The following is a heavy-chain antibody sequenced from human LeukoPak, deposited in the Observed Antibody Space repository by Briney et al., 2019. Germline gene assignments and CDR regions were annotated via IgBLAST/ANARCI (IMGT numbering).Heavy chain of an antibody. V-gene: IGHV1-24*01. Sequence: ASVKVSCKVSGYTLTELSMHWVRQAPRKGLEWMGGFDPEDGETIYAQKFQGRVTMTEDTSTDTACMELSSLRSEDTAVYYCARDHRPTVVTTYWYFDLWGRGTLVTVSS. D-gene: IGHD4-23*01. CDR1: GYTLTELS. J-gene: IGHJ2*01. CDR3: ARDHRPTVVTTYWYFDL. CDR2: FDPEDGET.